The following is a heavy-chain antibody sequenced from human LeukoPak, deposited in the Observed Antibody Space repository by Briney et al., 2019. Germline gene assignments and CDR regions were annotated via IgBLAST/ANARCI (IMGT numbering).Heavy chain of an antibody. CDR2: IYSGGST. D-gene: IGHD6-13*01. Sequence: PGGSLRLSCAVSGFTVSSNYMSWVRQAPGKGLEWASVIYSGGSTYYADSVKGRFTISRDNSKNTLCLQMNSLRAEDTAVYYCARPASTRADAFDIWGQGTMVTVSS. CDR1: GFTVSSNY. V-gene: IGHV3-53*01. CDR3: ARPASTRADAFDI. J-gene: IGHJ3*02.